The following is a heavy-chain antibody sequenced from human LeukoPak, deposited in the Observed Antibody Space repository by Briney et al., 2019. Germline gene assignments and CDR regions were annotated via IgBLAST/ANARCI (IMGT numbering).Heavy chain of an antibody. CDR2: ISAYNGNT. D-gene: IGHD5-18*01. CDR1: GYTFTSYG. V-gene: IGHV1-18*01. CDR3: ARTIDGYSYGYFYYYYMDV. Sequence: ASVKVSCKASGYTFTSYGISWVRQAPGQGLEWMGWISAYNGNTNYAQKLQGRVTMTTDTSTSTAYMELRSLRSDDTAVYYCARTIDGYSYGYFYYYYMDVWGKGTTVTVSS. J-gene: IGHJ6*03.